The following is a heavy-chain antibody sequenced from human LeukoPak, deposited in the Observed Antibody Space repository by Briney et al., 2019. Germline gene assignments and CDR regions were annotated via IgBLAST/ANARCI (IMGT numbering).Heavy chain of an antibody. D-gene: IGHD3-16*01. CDR2: IYYSGST. CDR3: ARGGIGENVDS. J-gene: IGHJ4*02. Sequence: PSETLSLTCTVSGGSISSYYWSWIRQPPGKGLEWIGCIYYSGSTNYNPSLKSRVTISIDTSKNQFSLNLSSVTAADTAVYYCARGGIGENVDSWGQGTLVTVSS. CDR1: GGSISSYY. V-gene: IGHV4-59*01.